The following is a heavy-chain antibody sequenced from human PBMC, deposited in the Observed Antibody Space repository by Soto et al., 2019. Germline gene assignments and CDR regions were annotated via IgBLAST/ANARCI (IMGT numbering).Heavy chain of an antibody. D-gene: IGHD1-26*01. CDR2: TYYRSKWYN. V-gene: IGHV6-1*01. J-gene: IGHJ4*02. CDR3: ARTSWGLLNFDY. Sequence: SQTLSLTCAISGDSVSSHSVAWNWIRQSPSRGLEWLGRTYYRSKWYNDYAVSVKSRITINPDTSKNQFSLQLNSVTPEDTAVYYCARTSWGLLNFDYWGQGMLVPVSS. CDR1: GDSVSSHSVA.